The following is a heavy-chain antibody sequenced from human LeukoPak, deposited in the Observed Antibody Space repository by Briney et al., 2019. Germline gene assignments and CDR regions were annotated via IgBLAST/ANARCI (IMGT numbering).Heavy chain of an antibody. CDR3: ARGRYSGSYTLFDY. J-gene: IGHJ4*02. CDR2: INPNSGGT. CDR1: GYTFTSYY. Sequence: ASVKVSCKASGYTFTSYYMHWVRQAPGQGLEWMGWINPNSGGTNYAQKFQGRVTMTRDTSISTAYMELSRLRSDDTAVYYCARGRYSGSYTLFDYWGQGILVTVSS. V-gene: IGHV1-2*02. D-gene: IGHD1-26*01.